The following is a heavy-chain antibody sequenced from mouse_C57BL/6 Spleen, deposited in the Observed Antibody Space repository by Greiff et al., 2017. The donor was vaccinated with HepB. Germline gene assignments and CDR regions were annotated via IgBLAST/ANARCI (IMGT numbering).Heavy chain of an antibody. D-gene: IGHD1-1*01. CDR3: ASAPYGSSGGGDY. J-gene: IGHJ2*01. CDR2: IHPNSGST. CDR1: GYTFTSYW. Sequence: VQLQQSGAELVKPGASVKLSCKASGYTFTSYWMHWVKQRPGQGLEWIGMIHPNSGSTNYTEKFKSKATLTVDKSSSTAYMQLSSLTSEDSAVYYCASAPYGSSGGGDYWGQGTTLTVSS. V-gene: IGHV1-64*01.